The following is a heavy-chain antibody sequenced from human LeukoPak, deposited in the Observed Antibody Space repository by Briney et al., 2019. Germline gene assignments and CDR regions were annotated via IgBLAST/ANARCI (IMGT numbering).Heavy chain of an antibody. D-gene: IGHD3-10*01. Sequence: PSETLSLTCTVSGGSISSSSYYWGWIRQPPGEGLEWIGSIYYSGSTYYNPSLKSRVTISVDTSKNQFSLKLSSVTAADTAVYYCARQYASGSYHDYWGQGALVTVSS. CDR2: IYYSGST. CDR3: ARQYASGSYHDY. V-gene: IGHV4-39*01. J-gene: IGHJ4*02. CDR1: GGSISSSSYY.